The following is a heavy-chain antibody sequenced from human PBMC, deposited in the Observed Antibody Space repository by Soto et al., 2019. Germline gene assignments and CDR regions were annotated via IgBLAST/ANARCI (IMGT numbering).Heavy chain of an antibody. Sequence: GGSLRLSCTASGFIFSTYWMTWVRQAPGRGLQWVANIKKDGSEKYYVDSVKGRFTISRDNANSLLYLQMNSLSAEDTAVYYCVSCSGDNLQSFHWGQGTLVTVSS. D-gene: IGHD2-15*01. CDR2: IKKDGSEK. CDR3: VSCSGDNLQSFH. V-gene: IGHV3-7*02. CDR1: GFIFSTYW. J-gene: IGHJ4*02.